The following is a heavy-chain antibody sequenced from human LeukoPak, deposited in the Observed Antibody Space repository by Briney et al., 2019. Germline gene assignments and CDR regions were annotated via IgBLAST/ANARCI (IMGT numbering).Heavy chain of an antibody. J-gene: IGHJ4*02. D-gene: IGHD6-13*01. Sequence: GGSLRLSCAASGFSFSNAWMSWVRQAPGKGLEWVGRIKSKTDGETTDYAAPVKGRFIISRDDSKITLYLQMNSLKTEDTAVYFCTAEIPAAGRFAYWGQGTLVTVSS. CDR2: IKSKTDGETT. V-gene: IGHV3-15*01. CDR3: TAEIPAAGRFAY. CDR1: GFSFSNAW.